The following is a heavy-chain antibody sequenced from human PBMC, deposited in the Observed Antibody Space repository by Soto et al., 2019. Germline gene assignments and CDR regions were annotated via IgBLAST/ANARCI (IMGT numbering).Heavy chain of an antibody. CDR1: GFNFHAYY. CDR3: ATTLSMDGKDV. D-gene: IGHD2-8*01. J-gene: IGHJ6*02. V-gene: IGHV3-11*01. CDR2: ISPSSSTI. Sequence: QVQLMESGGGLVKPGGSLRLSCAASGFNFHAYYMTWVRQAPGKGLEWVSYISPSSSTIYYADSVRGRFTVSRDYAKNSSSLQMNSLRADDTAVSFCATTLSMDGKDVWGRGTTVTVSS.